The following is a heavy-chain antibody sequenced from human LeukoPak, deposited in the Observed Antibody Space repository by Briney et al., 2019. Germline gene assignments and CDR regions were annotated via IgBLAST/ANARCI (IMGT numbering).Heavy chain of an antibody. CDR3: AKDSQDIVVVVAATSPHYYYMDV. CDR2: IRYDGSNK. J-gene: IGHJ6*03. V-gene: IGHV3-30*02. Sequence: GGSLRLSCAASGFTFSSYGMHWVRQAPGKGLEWVAFIRYDGSNKYYADSVKGRFTISRDNSKNTLYLQMNSLRAEDTAVYYCAKDSQDIVVVVAATSPHYYYMDVWGKGTTVTISS. CDR1: GFTFSSYG. D-gene: IGHD2-15*01.